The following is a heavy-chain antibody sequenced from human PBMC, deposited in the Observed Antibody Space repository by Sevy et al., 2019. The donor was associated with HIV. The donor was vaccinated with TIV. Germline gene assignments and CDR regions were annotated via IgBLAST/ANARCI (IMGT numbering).Heavy chain of an antibody. D-gene: IGHD3-3*01. J-gene: IGHJ4*02. CDR2: ISASGAST. Sequence: GESLKISCAASGFTFSSYDMSWVRQAPGKGLEWVSAISASGASTYHAASVQGRFTISRDNSRNTLYLQMNNMGAEDTAVYYCAKNPNYDFWSTYYTGYFDYWGQGILVTVSS. CDR1: GFTFSSYD. CDR3: AKNPNYDFWSTYYTGYFDY. V-gene: IGHV3-23*01.